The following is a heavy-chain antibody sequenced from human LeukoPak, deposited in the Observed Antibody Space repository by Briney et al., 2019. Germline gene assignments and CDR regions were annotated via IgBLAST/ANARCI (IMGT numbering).Heavy chain of an antibody. CDR2: IIPIFGTA. CDR1: GYTFTSYD. CDR3: ARDRPGMGFDY. V-gene: IGHV1-69*05. J-gene: IGHJ4*02. D-gene: IGHD3-16*01. Sequence: SVKVSCKASGYTFTSYDISWVRQAPGQGLEWMGRIIPIFGTADYAQKFQGRITITTDESTSTAYMELSSLRSEDTAVYYCARDRPGMGFDYWGQGTLVTVSS.